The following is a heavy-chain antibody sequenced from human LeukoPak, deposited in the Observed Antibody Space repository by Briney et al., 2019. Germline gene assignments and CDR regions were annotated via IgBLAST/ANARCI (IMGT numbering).Heavy chain of an antibody. CDR1: GYTFTSYG. J-gene: IGHJ4*02. Sequence: SVKVSCKASGYTFTSYGISWVRQAPGQGLEWMGGIIPIFGTANYAQKFQGRVTITTDESTSTAYMELSSLRSEDTAVYYCASGLLWFGEFQPYYFDYWGQGTLVTVSS. CDR3: ASGLLWFGEFQPYYFDY. D-gene: IGHD3-10*01. V-gene: IGHV1-69*05. CDR2: IIPIFGTA.